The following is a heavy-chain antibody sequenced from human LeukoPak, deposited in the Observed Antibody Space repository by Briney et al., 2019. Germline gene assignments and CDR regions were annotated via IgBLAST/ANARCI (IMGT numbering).Heavy chain of an antibody. CDR1: GGTFSSYA. CDR2: IIPIFGIA. CDR3: ARDRGYCSSTSCYHWFDP. Sequence: SVKVSCKASGGTFSSYAISWVRQAPGQGLEWMGRIIPIFGIANYAQKFQGRVTITADKSTSTAYMELSSLRSEDTAVYYCARDRGYCSSTSCYHWFDPWGQGTLVTVSS. J-gene: IGHJ5*02. V-gene: IGHV1-69*04. D-gene: IGHD2-2*01.